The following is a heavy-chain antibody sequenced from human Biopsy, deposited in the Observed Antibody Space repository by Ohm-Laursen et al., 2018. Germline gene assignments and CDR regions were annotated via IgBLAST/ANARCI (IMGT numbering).Heavy chain of an antibody. D-gene: IGHD1-1*01. CDR2: LNPVSGNS. Sequence: GASVKVSCKASGYTFTSYDITWVRQASGQGPEWIGWLNPVSGNSNFGQKFRGRVTVTSDTSISTAYMELSGLTSDDTATYYCGRAVRNQLLTDPWGQGTLVNVTS. CDR3: GRAVRNQLLTDP. V-gene: IGHV1-8*01. CDR1: GYTFTSYD. J-gene: IGHJ5*02.